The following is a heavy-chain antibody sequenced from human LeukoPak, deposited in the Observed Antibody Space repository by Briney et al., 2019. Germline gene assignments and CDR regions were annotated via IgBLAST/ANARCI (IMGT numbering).Heavy chain of an antibody. D-gene: IGHD3-3*01. CDR2: IRYDGSNK. J-gene: IGHJ4*02. V-gene: IGHV3-30*02. Sequence: GGSLRLSCAASGFTFSSYGMQWVRQAPGKGLEWVAFIRYDGSNKYYADSVKGRFTISRDNSKNTLYLQMNSLRAEDTAVYYCAKDSPVEWLFDYWGQGTLVTVSS. CDR1: GFTFSSYG. CDR3: AKDSPVEWLFDY.